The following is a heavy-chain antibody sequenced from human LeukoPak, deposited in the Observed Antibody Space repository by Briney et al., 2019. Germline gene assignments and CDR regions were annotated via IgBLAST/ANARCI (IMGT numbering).Heavy chain of an antibody. Sequence: GGSLRLSCAASGFTVSSNYMSWVRQAPGKGLEWVSIIYSSGATYYADSVKGTFTISRDNSKNTLYLQMNSLRAEDTAVYYCARDGTSYGGKLGFDYWGQGTLVTVSS. CDR2: IYSSGAT. CDR3: ARDGTSYGGKLGFDY. V-gene: IGHV3-66*01. J-gene: IGHJ4*02. CDR1: GFTVSSNY. D-gene: IGHD4-23*01.